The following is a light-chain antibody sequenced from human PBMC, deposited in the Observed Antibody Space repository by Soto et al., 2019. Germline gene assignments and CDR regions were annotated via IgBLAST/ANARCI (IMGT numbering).Light chain of an antibody. CDR2: EVS. CDR1: PSNVGASNY. Sequence: QSALTQPPSPSGSPGQSVTISCTGSPSNVGASNYVSWYQQQPGKAPKLMISEVSKRPSGVADRFAGSKSGNTASLTVSGLQADDEADYCCTSSAGTKNMVFGAGTKLTVL. J-gene: IGLJ2*01. CDR3: TSSAGTKNMV. V-gene: IGLV2-8*01.